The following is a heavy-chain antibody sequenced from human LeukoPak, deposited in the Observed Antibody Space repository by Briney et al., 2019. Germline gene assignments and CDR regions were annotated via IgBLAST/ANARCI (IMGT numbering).Heavy chain of an antibody. CDR2: IKSKTDGGTT. D-gene: IGHD3-10*01. CDR1: VYTFGNAR. CDR3: TTAYGSGNRLDY. Sequence: GGSLRLSCAASVYTFGNARMNWVREAPGKGREWIGRIKSKTDGGTTDYAAPVKGRFTISRDDSKNTLYLQMNSLKTEDTAVYYCTTAYGSGNRLDYWGQGTLVTVSS. J-gene: IGHJ4*02. V-gene: IGHV3-15*07.